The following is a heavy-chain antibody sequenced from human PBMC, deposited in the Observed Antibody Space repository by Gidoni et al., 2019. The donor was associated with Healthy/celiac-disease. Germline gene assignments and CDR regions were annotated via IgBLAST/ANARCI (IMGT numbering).Heavy chain of an antibody. D-gene: IGHD1-26*01. Sequence: QVQLVASGGGLVKPGGSLRLSCAASGFTFRDYYSGWLRQAPGKGLGWVSYISSSGSTIYYADSVKGRFTISRDNAKNSLYLQMNSLRAEDTAVYYCARAGGSASPGIYFDYWGQGTLVTVSS. J-gene: IGHJ4*02. CDR2: ISSSGSTI. V-gene: IGHV3-11*01. CDR3: ARAGGSASPGIYFDY. CDR1: GFTFRDYY.